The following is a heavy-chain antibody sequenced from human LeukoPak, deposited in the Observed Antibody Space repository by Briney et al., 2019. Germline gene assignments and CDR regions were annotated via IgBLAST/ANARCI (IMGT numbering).Heavy chain of an antibody. V-gene: IGHV3-23*01. CDR3: AKDGGLWVSAHWGDS. J-gene: IGHJ4*02. CDR2: ITTSDGNT. D-gene: IGHD7-27*01. CDR1: GFTFSSYT. Sequence: GGSLRLSCAASGFTFSSYTMSWVRQALGEGLEGVSTITTSDGNTYYADSVKGRFTVSRDNSKNTLFLQMNSLRAEDTAVYYCAKDGGLWVSAHWGDSWGRGTLVTVSS.